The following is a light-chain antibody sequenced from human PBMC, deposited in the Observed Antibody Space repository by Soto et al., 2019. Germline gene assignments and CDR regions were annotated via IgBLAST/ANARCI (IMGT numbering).Light chain of an antibody. CDR3: QQYDSLYT. CDR1: QSIRNR. CDR2: DAS. V-gene: IGKV1-5*01. J-gene: IGKJ2*01. Sequence: DIQMTQSPSTLSASEGDRITITCRASQSIRNRLAWYHQTPGKTPNILIYDASNLGSGVPSRFSGSGVGTQFTLTIRSVQPDDFATDYCQQYDSLYTFGQGTKVDIK.